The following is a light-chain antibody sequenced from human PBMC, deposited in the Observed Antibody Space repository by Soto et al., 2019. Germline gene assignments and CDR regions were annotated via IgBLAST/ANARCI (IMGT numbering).Light chain of an antibody. CDR1: QSISRY. Sequence: DLQMTQSPSSLSASVGDRATITCRASQSISRYLNWYQQKPGKAPKLLIYAAFIFQSGVPSRFSGSGSGTDFTLTISSLQPEDFATYYCQQNYSTPWTFGQGTKVEIK. CDR2: AAF. CDR3: QQNYSTPWT. V-gene: IGKV1-39*01. J-gene: IGKJ1*01.